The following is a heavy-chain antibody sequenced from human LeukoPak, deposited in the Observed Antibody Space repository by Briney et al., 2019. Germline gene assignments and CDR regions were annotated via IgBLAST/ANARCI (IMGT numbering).Heavy chain of an antibody. J-gene: IGHJ4*02. D-gene: IGHD3-10*01. CDR2: IYWDDDK. CDR3: AHSLYGSGIYYFDY. V-gene: IGHV2-5*02. Sequence: SGPTLVKPTQTLTLTCTFSGFSLSANGVGVGWIRQPPGKALEWLAIIYWDDDKRYSPSLKSRLTITRDTSKNQVVLTMTNMDPVDIATYYCAHSLYGSGIYYFDYWGQGTLVTVSS. CDR1: GFSLSANGVG.